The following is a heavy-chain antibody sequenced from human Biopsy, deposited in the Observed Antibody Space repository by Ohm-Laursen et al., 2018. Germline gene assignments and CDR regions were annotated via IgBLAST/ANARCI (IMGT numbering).Heavy chain of an antibody. V-gene: IGHV4-34*01. Sequence: PSQTLSLTWAVYGGSFNGYFWSWIRQPPGKGLEWIGDITQSGSTNYSPSLKSRVTISVDTAKKQFSLSLRPVTAADTAVYYCARVPLPGIGAAYQGRFLYGMDVWGQGTTVSVSS. CDR3: ARVPLPGIGAAYQGRFLYGMDV. CDR2: ITQSGST. J-gene: IGHJ6*02. CDR1: GGSFNGYF. D-gene: IGHD6-13*01.